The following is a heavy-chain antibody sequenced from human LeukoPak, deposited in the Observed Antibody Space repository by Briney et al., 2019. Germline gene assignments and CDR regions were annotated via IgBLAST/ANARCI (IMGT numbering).Heavy chain of an antibody. CDR2: ISAYNGNT. Sequence: ASVKVSCKASGYTFTSYGISWVRQAPGQGLEWMGWISAYNGNTNYAQKLQGRVTMTTDTSTSTAYMELRSLRSDDTAVYYCARVGYSSGWSYYYYYGMDVWGQGTTVTVSS. J-gene: IGHJ6*02. CDR3: ARVGYSSGWSYYYYYGMDV. D-gene: IGHD6-19*01. V-gene: IGHV1-18*01. CDR1: GYTFTSYG.